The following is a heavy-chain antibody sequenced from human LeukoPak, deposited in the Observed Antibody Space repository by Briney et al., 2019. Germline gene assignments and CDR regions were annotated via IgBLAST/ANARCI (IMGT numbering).Heavy chain of an antibody. CDR3: ARDVVTAIRYWFDP. D-gene: IGHD2-21*02. V-gene: IGHV1-18*01. Sequence: GASVKVSCKASGGTFSSYAISWVRQAPGQGLEWMGWISAYNGNTNYAQKLQGRVTMTTDTSTSTAYMELRSLRSDDTAVYYCARDVVTAIRYWFDPWGQGTLVTVSS. CDR2: ISAYNGNT. CDR1: GGTFSSYA. J-gene: IGHJ5*02.